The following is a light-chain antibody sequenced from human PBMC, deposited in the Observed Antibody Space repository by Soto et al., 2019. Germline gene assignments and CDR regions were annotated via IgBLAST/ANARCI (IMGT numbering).Light chain of an antibody. CDR3: QSYDSDFVV. Sequence: FMLTQPHSVSESPGKTLSISCTRSSGSIANNYVQWYQQRPGSAPTTVIYENNQRLSGVPDRFSGSTDGSSNSASLTISGLQNEDEADYYCQSYDSDFVVFGGGTKLTVL. V-gene: IGLV6-57*04. CDR1: SGSIANNY. J-gene: IGLJ2*01. CDR2: ENN.